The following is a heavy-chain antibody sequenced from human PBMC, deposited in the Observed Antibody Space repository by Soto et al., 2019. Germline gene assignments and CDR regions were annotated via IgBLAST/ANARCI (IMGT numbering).Heavy chain of an antibody. V-gene: IGHV3-23*01. CDR2: ISGSGGSR. J-gene: IGHJ4*02. CDR1: GFTFTSYA. CDR3: AKDANMPMRPWYFDY. D-gene: IGHD2-2*01. Sequence: GGSLRLSCAVSGFTFTSYAMSWVRQAPGKGLEWVSGISGSGGSRNYADSVKGRVTISRDNSKNTLYLQINSLRAEDTAVYYCAKDANMPMRPWYFDYWGQGTLVTVSS.